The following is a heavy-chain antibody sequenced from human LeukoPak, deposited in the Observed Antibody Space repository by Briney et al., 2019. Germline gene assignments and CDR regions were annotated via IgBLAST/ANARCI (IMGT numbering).Heavy chain of an antibody. J-gene: IGHJ4*02. CDR3: ARSDLATITAGPFEY. Sequence: SDPVPHLRTGYIFTTSGIKRVRNAPGHGPEKKRWISGHQGNTKYAQNFQGRVTMTIDTSTSTAYMDLRSLRSADTAIYFCARSDLATITAGPFEYWGQGTLVAVSS. CDR2: ISGHQGNT. D-gene: IGHD5-12*01. CDR1: GYIFTTSG. V-gene: IGHV1-18*01.